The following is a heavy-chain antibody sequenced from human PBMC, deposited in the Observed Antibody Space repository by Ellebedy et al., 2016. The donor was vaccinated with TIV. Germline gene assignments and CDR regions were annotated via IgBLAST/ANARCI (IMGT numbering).Heavy chain of an antibody. CDR1: GFSFSTSW. D-gene: IGHD3-10*01. CDR2: MKQDGSEI. CDR3: AREGNHKPFDY. V-gene: IGHV3-7*01. Sequence: PGGSLRLSCGGSGFSFSTSWMSRVRQAPGKGLEWVANMKQDGSEIYSVDSVWGRFPISRDNYKRSLYLQMNNRRVEDKGVYYCAREGNHKPFDYWGQGTLVTVSS. J-gene: IGHJ4*02.